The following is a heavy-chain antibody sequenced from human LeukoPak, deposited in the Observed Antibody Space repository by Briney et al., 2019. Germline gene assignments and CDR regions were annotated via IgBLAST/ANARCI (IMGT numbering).Heavy chain of an antibody. Sequence: PGGSLRLSCAASGFTFSSYGMHWVRQAPGKGLEWVAVISYDGSNKYYADSVKGRFTISRDNSKNTLYLQMNSLRAEDTAVYYCAKDHHYDSSGYYRTFASYYFDYWGQGTLVTVSS. V-gene: IGHV3-30*18. CDR3: AKDHHYDSSGYYRTFASYYFDY. D-gene: IGHD3-22*01. CDR1: GFTFSSYG. J-gene: IGHJ4*02. CDR2: ISYDGSNK.